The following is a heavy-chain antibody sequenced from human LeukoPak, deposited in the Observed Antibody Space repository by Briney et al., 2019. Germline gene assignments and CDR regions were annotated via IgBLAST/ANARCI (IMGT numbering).Heavy chain of an antibody. Sequence: GGSLRLSCAASGLTFSSYAMSWVRLAPGKGLEWVSTVNGNGGNTYYADSVKGRFTISRDNSKNTLSLQMNSLRVEDTAVYYCAKLVVRGLYWPFFDYWGQGTLVSVSS. CDR2: VNGNGGNT. CDR3: AKLVVRGLYWPFFDY. D-gene: IGHD3-10*01. J-gene: IGHJ4*02. V-gene: IGHV3-23*01. CDR1: GLTFSSYA.